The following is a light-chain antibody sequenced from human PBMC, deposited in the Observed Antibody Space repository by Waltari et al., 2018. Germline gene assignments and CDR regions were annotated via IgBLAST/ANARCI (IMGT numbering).Light chain of an antibody. CDR1: QDISSY. CDR3: QQLSTYPRA. V-gene: IGKV1-9*01. CDR2: GAS. J-gene: IGKJ1*01. Sequence: IQLTQSPSSLAASVGDRVPITCRASQDISSYLAWYRQKAGKAPELLIYGASTLQSGVPSRFSGSGSGTDFTLTISSLQPEDFATYYCQQLSTYPRAFGQGTKVEIK.